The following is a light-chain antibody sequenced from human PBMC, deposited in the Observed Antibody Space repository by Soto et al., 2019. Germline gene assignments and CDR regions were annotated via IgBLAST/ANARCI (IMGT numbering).Light chain of an antibody. J-gene: IGKJ1*01. CDR1: QSVTSSY. CDR3: QQRTNWAPWT. V-gene: IGKV3D-20*02. Sequence: PGERATLSCWASQSVTSSYLAWYQQKPGLAPRLLIYDASSTATGIPDRFSGSGSGTDFTLTISRLEPEEFAVYYCQQRTNWAPWTFGQGTKVEIK. CDR2: DAS.